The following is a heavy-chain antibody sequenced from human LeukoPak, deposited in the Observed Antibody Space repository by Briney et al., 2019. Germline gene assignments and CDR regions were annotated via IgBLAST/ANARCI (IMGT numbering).Heavy chain of an antibody. Sequence: SETLSLTCTGSGGSISSGGYYWSWIRQHPAKGLEWIGYIYYSGSTYYNPSLKSRVTVSVDTSKNQFSLKLSSVTAADTAVYYCARSSSGWYSSDYWGQGTLVTVSS. CDR2: IYYSGST. CDR1: GGSISSGGYY. D-gene: IGHD6-19*01. J-gene: IGHJ4*02. CDR3: ARSSSGWYSSDY. V-gene: IGHV4-31*03.